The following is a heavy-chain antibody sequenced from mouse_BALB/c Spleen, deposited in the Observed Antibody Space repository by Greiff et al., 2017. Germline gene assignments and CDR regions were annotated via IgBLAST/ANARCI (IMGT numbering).Heavy chain of an antibody. Sequence: QVQLQQSGAELMKPGASVKISCKATGYTFSSYWIEWVKQRPGHGLEWIGEILPGSGSTNYNEKFKGKATFTADTSSNTAYMQLSSLTSEDSAVYYCAREVGGNYYAMDDWGQGTSVTVSS. V-gene: IGHV1-9*01. CDR1: GYTFSSYW. CDR3: AREVGGNYYAMDD. J-gene: IGHJ4*01. D-gene: IGHD2-1*01. CDR2: ILPGSGST.